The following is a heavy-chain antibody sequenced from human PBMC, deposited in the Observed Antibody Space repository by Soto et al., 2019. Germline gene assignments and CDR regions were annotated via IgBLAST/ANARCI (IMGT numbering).Heavy chain of an antibody. V-gene: IGHV4-31*03. CDR2: IYDSGST. J-gene: IGHJ4*02. CDR1: GGSISSGGQY. D-gene: IGHD6-25*01. Sequence: QVQLKESGPGLVKPSQTLSLTCTVSGGSISSGGQYWSWIRQHPGKGLEWIGYIYDSGSTYYNPSPRSRVTISVDTSKKQSSLKLRSVTAADTAVYYCARDAAEYYFDYWGQGTRVTVSS. CDR3: ARDAAEYYFDY.